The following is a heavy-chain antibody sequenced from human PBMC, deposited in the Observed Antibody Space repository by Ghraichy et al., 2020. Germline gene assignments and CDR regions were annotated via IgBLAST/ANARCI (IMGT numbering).Heavy chain of an antibody. CDR2: FSYSGNT. Sequence: SPTLSLTCTVSGVSIRSDHWSWIRQPPGKGLEWIGHFSYSGNTNYNPSLRSRVTMSVDTSKNQFSLKVTSVTAADTAVYYCARWMGHFDFWGQGTLVTVSS. V-gene: IGHV4-59*01. D-gene: IGHD2-2*03. CDR1: GVSIRSDH. CDR3: ARWMGHFDF. J-gene: IGHJ4*02.